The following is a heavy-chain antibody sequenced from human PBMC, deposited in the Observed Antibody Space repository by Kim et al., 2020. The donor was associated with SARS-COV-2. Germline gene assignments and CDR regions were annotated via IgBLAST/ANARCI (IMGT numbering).Heavy chain of an antibody. Sequence: SETLSLTCAVSGGSISSGGYSWSWIRQPPGKGLEWIGYIYHSGSTYYNPSLKSRVTISVDRSKNQFSLKLSSVTAADTAVYYCARERRGYSYGYGVRHYYCYMYVSGNGTTVSVSS. CDR2: IYHSGST. J-gene: IGHJ6*03. CDR3: ARERRGYSYGYGVRHYYCYMYV. D-gene: IGHD5-18*01. V-gene: IGHV4-30-2*01. CDR1: GGSISSGGYS.